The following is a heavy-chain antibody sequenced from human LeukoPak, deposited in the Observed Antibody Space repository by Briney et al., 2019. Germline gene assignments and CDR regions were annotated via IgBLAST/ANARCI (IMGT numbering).Heavy chain of an antibody. V-gene: IGHV4-59*01. CDR1: GGSISSYY. CDR3: ARYYYDSGLKYYYMDV. J-gene: IGHJ6*03. CDR2: IYYTGST. Sequence: SETLPLTCTVSGGSISSYYWSWIRQPPRKGLEWIGYIYYTGSTNYNPSLKSRVTISVDTSKNQFSLNLSSVTAADTAVYYCARYYYDSGLKYYYMDVWGKGTTVTVSS. D-gene: IGHD3-10*01.